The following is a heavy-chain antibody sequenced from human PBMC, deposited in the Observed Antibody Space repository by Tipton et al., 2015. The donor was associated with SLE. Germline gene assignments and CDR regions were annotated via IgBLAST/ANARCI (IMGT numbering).Heavy chain of an antibody. CDR2: ITGSGGRT. CDR3: ARTGSGSYSDC. D-gene: IGHD1-26*01. CDR1: GFTFTSYA. J-gene: IGHJ4*02. Sequence: SLRLSCAASGFTFTSYAMSWVRQAPGKGLEWVASITGSGGRTYYADSVKGRFTISRDNSKSTLDLQMNSLRAEDTALYYCARTGSGSYSDCWGQGTLVTVS. V-gene: IGHV3-23*01.